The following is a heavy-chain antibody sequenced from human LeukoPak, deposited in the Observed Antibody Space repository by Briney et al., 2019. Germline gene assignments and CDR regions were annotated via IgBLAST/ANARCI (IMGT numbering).Heavy chain of an antibody. J-gene: IGHJ4*02. D-gene: IGHD6-19*01. CDR1: EFTVSTNY. CDR3: ARGSDGWFAFDY. CDR2: TYTTGGK. V-gene: IGHV3-66*01. Sequence: GRSLRLSCAASEFTVSTNYMSWVRQAPGKGLEWVSTTYTTGGKYYADCVKGRFTISRDNSKHTLYLQMNSLRGEDTAVYYCARGSDGWFAFDYWGQGILVTVSS.